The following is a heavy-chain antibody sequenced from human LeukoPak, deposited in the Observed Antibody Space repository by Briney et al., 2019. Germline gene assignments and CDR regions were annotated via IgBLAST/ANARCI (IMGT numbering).Heavy chain of an antibody. CDR3: ARRGAVAGFGTYYMDV. CDR2: IYTSGST. J-gene: IGHJ6*03. CDR1: GGSISSYY. D-gene: IGHD6-19*01. V-gene: IGHV4-4*07. Sequence: PSETLSLTCTVSGGSISSYYWSWIRQPAGKGLEWIGRIYTSGSTNNYNPSLKSRVTMSVDTSKNQFSLMMSSVTAADTAVYYCARRGAVAGFGTYYMDVWGKGTTVTVSS.